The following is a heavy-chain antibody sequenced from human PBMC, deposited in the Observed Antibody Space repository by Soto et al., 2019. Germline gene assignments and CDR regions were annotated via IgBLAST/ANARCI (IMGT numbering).Heavy chain of an antibody. D-gene: IGHD1-26*01. Sequence: GGSLRLSCAASGFTFSSNAMSWVRQAPGKGLEWVSAISGSGGSTYYADSVKGRFTISRDNSKNTLYLQMNSLRAEDTAVYYCAISSGSHYYYYYGMDVWGQGTTVTSP. V-gene: IGHV3-23*01. CDR2: ISGSGGST. CDR3: AISSGSHYYYYYGMDV. J-gene: IGHJ6*02. CDR1: GFTFSSNA.